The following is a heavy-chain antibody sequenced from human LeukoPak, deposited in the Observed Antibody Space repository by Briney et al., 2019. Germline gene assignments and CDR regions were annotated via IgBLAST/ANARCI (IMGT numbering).Heavy chain of an antibody. CDR1: GYSISSGYY. J-gene: IGHJ4*02. D-gene: IGHD3-22*01. V-gene: IGHV4-38-2*01. Sequence: PSETLSLTCAVSGYSISSGYYRAWIRQPPGKGLEWIGSIYHSGSTYYNPSLKSRVSISVDTSKNQFSLKLSSVTAADTAVYCCARLGNYYDSSGFDYWGQGTLVTVSS. CDR2: IYHSGST. CDR3: ARLGNYYDSSGFDY.